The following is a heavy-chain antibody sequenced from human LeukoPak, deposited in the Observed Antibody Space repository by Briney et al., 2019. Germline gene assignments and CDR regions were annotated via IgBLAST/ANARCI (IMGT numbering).Heavy chain of an antibody. J-gene: IGHJ6*03. Sequence: ASVKVSCKATGYIFTNYAISWVRQAPGQGLEWMGWIYAYNGKTNYAKRLLGRVTMTTDISTSTAYMELRSLRSDDTAMYYCARGDHYDIMTDYYYMDVWGKGTTVTVSS. CDR3: ARGDHYDIMTDYYYMDV. CDR1: GYIFTNYA. CDR2: IYAYNGKT. D-gene: IGHD3-9*01. V-gene: IGHV1-18*01.